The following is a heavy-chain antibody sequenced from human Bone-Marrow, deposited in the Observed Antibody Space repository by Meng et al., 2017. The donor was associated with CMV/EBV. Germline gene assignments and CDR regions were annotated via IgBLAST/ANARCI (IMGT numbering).Heavy chain of an antibody. J-gene: IGHJ6*02. CDR3: ARDRLRGYCSSTSCYPPTYYYGMAV. V-gene: IGHV1-18*01. D-gene: IGHD2-2*01. CDR2: ISAYNGNT. CDR1: GYTFTSYG. Sequence: ASVKVSCKASGYTFTSYGISWVRQAPGQGLEWMGWISAYNGNTNYAQKLQGRVTMTTDTSTSTAYMELRSLRSDDTAVYYCARDRLRGYCSSTSCYPPTYYYGMAVWGPGNTVTGAS.